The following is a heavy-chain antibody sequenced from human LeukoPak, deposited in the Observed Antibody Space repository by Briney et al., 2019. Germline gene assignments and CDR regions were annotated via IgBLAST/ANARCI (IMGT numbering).Heavy chain of an antibody. CDR2: IKSKTDGETT. D-gene: IGHD3-22*01. CDR3: TTVLWYDYHSGGYQKAVDY. Sequence: GGSLRLSCAASGFTVSSNYMSWVRQAPGKGLEWVGRIKSKTDGETTDYAAPVKGRFTISRDDSKNTMSLQMNSLKTEDTALYYCTTVLWYDYHSGGYQKAVDYWGQGTLVTVSS. V-gene: IGHV3-15*01. CDR1: GFTVSSNY. J-gene: IGHJ4*02.